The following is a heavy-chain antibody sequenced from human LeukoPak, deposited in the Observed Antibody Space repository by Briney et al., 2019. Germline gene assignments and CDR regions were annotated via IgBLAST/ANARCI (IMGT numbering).Heavy chain of an antibody. V-gene: IGHV1-69*06. J-gene: IGHJ4*02. CDR1: GGTFSSYA. D-gene: IGHD5-18*01. CDR2: IIPIFGTA. CDR3: ARSGSLRGYSYGDQSDY. Sequence: SVKVSCKASGGTFSSYAISWVRQAPGQGLEWMGGIIPIFGTANYAQKFQGRVTITADKSTSTAYMELSSLRSEDTAVYYCARSGSLRGYSYGDQSDYWGQGTLVTVSS.